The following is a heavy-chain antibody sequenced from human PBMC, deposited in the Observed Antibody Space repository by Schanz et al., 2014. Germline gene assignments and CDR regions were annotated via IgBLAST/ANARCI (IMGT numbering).Heavy chain of an antibody. CDR3: ANNWNLDY. D-gene: IGHD1-20*01. Sequence: EVQLVESGGDLVQPGGSLRLSCAASGFTFSTHAMHWVRQAPGKGLEWVSAISGSGGSTYYADSVKGRFTISRDNSKNTLYLQMNSLRAEDTAVYYCANNWNLDYWGQGTLVTVSS. CDR1: GFTFSTHA. J-gene: IGHJ4*02. V-gene: IGHV3-23*04. CDR2: ISGSGGST.